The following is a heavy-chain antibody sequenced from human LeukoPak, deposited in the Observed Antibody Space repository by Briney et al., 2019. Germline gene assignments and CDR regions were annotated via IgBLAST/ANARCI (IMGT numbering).Heavy chain of an antibody. Sequence: GGSLRLSCVASGLTFSSYAMHWVRQAPGKGLEWVAVISYDGSNKYYADSVKGRFTISRDNSKNTLYLQMNSLRAEDTAVYYCAREQLGYCSSTSCYYFGTQEPTFDYWGQGTLVTVSS. CDR1: GLTFSSYA. J-gene: IGHJ4*02. CDR2: ISYDGSNK. CDR3: AREQLGYCSSTSCYYFGTQEPTFDY. D-gene: IGHD2-2*01. V-gene: IGHV3-30-3*01.